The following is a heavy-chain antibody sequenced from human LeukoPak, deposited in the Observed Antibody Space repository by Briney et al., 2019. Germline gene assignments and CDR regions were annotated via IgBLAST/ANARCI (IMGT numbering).Heavy chain of an antibody. Sequence: GASLRLSCVASGFTFRDYSMAWVRQVPGGGLEWVSAIARDDFTVYPDPLKGRCAISRDNSSNTLYLQMNSLRAEDTAVYYCVKERDRGTDVADDFDLWGQGTLVTVSS. V-gene: IGHV3-23*01. CDR3: VKERDRGTDVADDFDL. J-gene: IGHJ4*02. CDR2: IARDDFT. D-gene: IGHD6-19*01. CDR1: GFTFRDYS.